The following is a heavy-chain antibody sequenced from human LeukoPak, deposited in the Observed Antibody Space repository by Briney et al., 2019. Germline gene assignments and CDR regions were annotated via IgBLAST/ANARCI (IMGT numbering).Heavy chain of an antibody. D-gene: IGHD5-12*01. Sequence: GSLKISCKGSGYSFTSYWVGWGRQRPGKGLELMGIIFPGDSDTRYSPSFQGQVTISADKSISTAYLQWSSLKASDTAMYYCARRLPRGYSGYDPYYFDYWGQGTLVTVSS. J-gene: IGHJ4*02. CDR3: ARRLPRGYSGYDPYYFDY. CDR1: GYSFTSYW. CDR2: IFPGDSDT. V-gene: IGHV5-51*01.